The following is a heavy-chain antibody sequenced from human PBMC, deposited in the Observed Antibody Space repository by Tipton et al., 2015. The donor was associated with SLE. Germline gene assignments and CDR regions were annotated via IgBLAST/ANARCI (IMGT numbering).Heavy chain of an antibody. D-gene: IGHD2-2*01. CDR3: ASMIVVIPVEARRDGMDV. CDR2: IYYSGST. Sequence: TLSLTCTVSGGSISSGDYYWSWIRQPPGKGLEWIGYIYYSGSTNYNPSLKSRATISVDTSKNQFSLKLSSVTAADTAVYYCASMIVVIPVEARRDGMDVWGQGTTVTVSS. J-gene: IGHJ6*02. V-gene: IGHV4-61*08. CDR1: GGSISSGDYY.